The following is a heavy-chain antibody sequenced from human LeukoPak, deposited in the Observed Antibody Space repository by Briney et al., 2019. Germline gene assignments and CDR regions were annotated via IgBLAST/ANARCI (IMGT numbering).Heavy chain of an antibody. Sequence: GGSLRLSCAASGFTFSSYAMSWVRQAPGKGLEWVSVISGSGGSTYYRDSVKGRFTISRDNSKNTLYLQMNSLTAGDTAVYYCAKDGTTTVTFDYGGQGTLVTASS. CDR3: AKDGTTTVTFDY. CDR1: GFTFSSYA. CDR2: ISGSGGST. V-gene: IGHV3-23*01. J-gene: IGHJ4*02. D-gene: IGHD4-11*01.